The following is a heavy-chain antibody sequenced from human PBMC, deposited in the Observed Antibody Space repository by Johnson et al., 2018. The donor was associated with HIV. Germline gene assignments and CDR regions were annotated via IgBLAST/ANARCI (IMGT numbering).Heavy chain of an antibody. CDR1: GFTFSDDY. CDR3: ARGLPYYYDSSSYFVRVVAGAFDI. D-gene: IGHD3-22*01. V-gene: IGHV3-11*04. CDR2: MSSSGSTI. Sequence: QVQLVESGGGLVKPGGSLRLSCAASGFTFSDDYMSWIRQAPGKGLEWISFMSSSGSTIYYRDSVKGRFTISRDNSKNTLYLQMNSLRAEDTAVYNCARGLPYYYDSSSYFVRVVAGAFDIWGQGTLVTVSS. J-gene: IGHJ3*02.